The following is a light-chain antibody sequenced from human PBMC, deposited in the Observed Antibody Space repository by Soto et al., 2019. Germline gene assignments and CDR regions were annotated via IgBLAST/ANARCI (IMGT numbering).Light chain of an antibody. Sequence: DIVMTQSPDSLAVSLGERATINCKSSQSVLYSPNNKNYLAWYQQKAGQPPKLLIYWASTRESGVPDRFTGSGFETDFTLTISSLQAEDVAVYYCQQYYRTPVTFGGGTKVEIK. CDR3: QQYYRTPVT. CDR2: WAS. J-gene: IGKJ4*01. V-gene: IGKV4-1*01. CDR1: QSVLYSPNNKNY.